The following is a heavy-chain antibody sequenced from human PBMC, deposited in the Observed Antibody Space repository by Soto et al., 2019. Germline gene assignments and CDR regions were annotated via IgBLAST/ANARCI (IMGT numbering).Heavy chain of an antibody. CDR2: VTGSGDRT. D-gene: IGHD3-10*01. V-gene: IGHV3-23*01. CDR3: ARGLWGANYFDS. Sequence: GGSLRLSCAASGFSFTTSAMSWVRQAPGKGLEWVSIVTGSGDRTYYSDSVKGRFTISRDNSKNTLYLQMNSLRGEDTAVYYCARGLWGANYFDSWGQGTLVTVSS. J-gene: IGHJ4*02. CDR1: GFSFTTSA.